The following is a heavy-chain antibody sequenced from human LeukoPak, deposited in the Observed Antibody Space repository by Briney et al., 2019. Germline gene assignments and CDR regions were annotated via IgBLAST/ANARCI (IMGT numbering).Heavy chain of an antibody. CDR2: VSGGGGGT. D-gene: IGHD4-17*01. V-gene: IGHV3-23*01. CDR1: GFTFSSCA. CDR3: GRDPNGDYIGAFDM. Sequence: GGSLRLSCAASGFTFSSCAMSWVRQAPGKGLEWVSGVSGGGGGTYYADSVKGRFTISRDNSKNTLYLQMNSLRAEDTAVYYCGRDPNGDYIGAFDMWGQGTVVTVSS. J-gene: IGHJ3*02.